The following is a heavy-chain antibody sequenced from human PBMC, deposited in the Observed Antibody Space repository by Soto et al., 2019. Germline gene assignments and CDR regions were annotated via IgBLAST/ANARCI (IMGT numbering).Heavy chain of an antibody. CDR3: ARSPFRYNWTYWFDP. Sequence: QVQLVQSGAEVKKPGSSVKVSCKASGGTFSSYAISWVRQAPGQGLEWMGGIIPIFGTANYAQKFQGRVTITADESTRAAYMELSSLSSEDTAVYSCARSPFRYNWTYWFDPCGQGTLVTVSS. D-gene: IGHD1-20*01. CDR2: IIPIFGTA. CDR1: GGTFSSYA. V-gene: IGHV1-69*12. J-gene: IGHJ5*02.